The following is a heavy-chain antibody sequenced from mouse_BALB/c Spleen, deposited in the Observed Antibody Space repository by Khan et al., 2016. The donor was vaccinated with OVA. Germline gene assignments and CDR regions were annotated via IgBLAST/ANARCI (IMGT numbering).Heavy chain of an antibody. CDR2: IWAGGST. Sequence: QVQLQQSGPGLVAPSQSLSITCPVPGFSLPSYGVHWVRQPPGKGLEWLGVIWAGGSTNYHSALMFRLSISKYNSKSQVVLKMNSLQTDDTTIYYCARLEDIWGQGTTLTVSS. CDR3: ARLEDI. CDR1: GFSLPSYG. V-gene: IGHV2-9*02. J-gene: IGHJ2*01.